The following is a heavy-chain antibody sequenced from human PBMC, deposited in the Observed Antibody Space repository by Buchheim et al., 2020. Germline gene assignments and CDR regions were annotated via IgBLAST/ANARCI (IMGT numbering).Heavy chain of an antibody. J-gene: IGHJ4*02. Sequence: QVQLQESGPGLVKPSGTLSLTCAVSGGSISSSNWWSWVRQPPGKGLGWIGEIYHSGSTNYTPSLKSRVTISVDKSTNQLSLKLSSVTAADTAVYYCARGIDYYESSGYNDYWGQGTL. CDR1: GGSISSSNW. CDR3: ARGIDYYESSGYNDY. V-gene: IGHV4-4*02. CDR2: IYHSGST. D-gene: IGHD3-22*01.